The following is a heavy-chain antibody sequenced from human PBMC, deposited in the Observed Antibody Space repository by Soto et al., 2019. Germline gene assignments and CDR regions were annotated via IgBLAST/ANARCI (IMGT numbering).Heavy chain of an antibody. D-gene: IGHD3-10*01. Sequence: SETLSLTCTVSGGSISSYYWSWIRQPPGKGLEWIGYIYYSGSTNYNPSLKSRVTISVDTSKNQFSLKLSSVTAADTAVYYCARVAMVRDLYYYYYYMDVWGKGTTVTVSS. CDR2: IYYSGST. CDR1: GGSISSYY. V-gene: IGHV4-59*01. CDR3: ARVAMVRDLYYYYYYMDV. J-gene: IGHJ6*03.